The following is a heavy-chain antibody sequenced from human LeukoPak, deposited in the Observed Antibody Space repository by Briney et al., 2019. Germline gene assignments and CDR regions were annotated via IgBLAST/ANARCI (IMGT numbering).Heavy chain of an antibody. CDR2: ISNTGTPT. V-gene: IGHV3-11*01. CDR1: GFTLSDYF. Sequence: PGGSLRLSCAASGFTLSDYFMVWIRQAPGKGLEWVSYISNTGTPTHYADSVMGRFTISRDNAKNSLFLQMNSLTEEDTSVYYCAGRYYYVLDAFDIWGPGTMVTVSS. CDR3: AGRYYYVLDAFDI. D-gene: IGHD3-10*02. J-gene: IGHJ3*02.